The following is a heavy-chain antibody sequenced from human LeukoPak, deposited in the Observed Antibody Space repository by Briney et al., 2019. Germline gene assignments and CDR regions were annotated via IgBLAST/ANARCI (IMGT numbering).Heavy chain of an antibody. Sequence: GGSLRLSCAASGFTFSCYAMSWVRQAPGKGLEWVSAISGSGGSTYYADSVKGRFTISRDNSKNTLYLQMNSLRAEDTAVYYCANSGYCSSTSCSGHDAFDIWGQGTMVTVSS. CDR1: GFTFSCYA. J-gene: IGHJ3*02. D-gene: IGHD2-2*01. CDR3: ANSGYCSSTSCSGHDAFDI. CDR2: ISGSGGST. V-gene: IGHV3-23*01.